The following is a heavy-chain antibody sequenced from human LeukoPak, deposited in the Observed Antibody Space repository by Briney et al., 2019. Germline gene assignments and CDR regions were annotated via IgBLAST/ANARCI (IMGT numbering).Heavy chain of an antibody. V-gene: IGHV1-8*03. Sequence: GASVKVSCKASGYTFTSYDINWVRQATGQGLEWMGWMNPNSGNTGYAQKFQGRVTITRNTSISTAYMELSSLRSEDTAVYYCAVGYCSGGSCPYGGNWFDPWGQGTLVTVSS. CDR1: GYTFTSYD. CDR2: MNPNSGNT. J-gene: IGHJ5*02. CDR3: AVGYCSGGSCPYGGNWFDP. D-gene: IGHD2-15*01.